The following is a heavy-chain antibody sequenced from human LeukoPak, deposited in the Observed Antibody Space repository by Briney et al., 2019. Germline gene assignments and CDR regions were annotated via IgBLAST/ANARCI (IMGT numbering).Heavy chain of an antibody. V-gene: IGHV3-7*01. Sequence: GGSLRLSCAASGDPISGYWMSWVRQAPGKGLEWVANIKQDASEIYYVGSVKGRFTISRDNAKNSVVLQMNSLRADDTAVYYCATDGGAFDNWGQRILVTVSS. CDR1: GDPISGYW. D-gene: IGHD3-10*01. CDR2: IKQDASEI. J-gene: IGHJ4*02. CDR3: ATDGGAFDN.